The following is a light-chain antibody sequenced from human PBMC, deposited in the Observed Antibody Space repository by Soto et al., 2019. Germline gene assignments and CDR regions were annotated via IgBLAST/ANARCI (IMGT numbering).Light chain of an antibody. Sequence: QSALTQPASVSGSPGQSITISCTGSSSDVGSYNLVSWYQHHPGKAPTLIIYEGNKRPSGVSIRFSGSKSGNTASLTISGLQSEDEADYYCCTYATSHTWLFGGGTKVTV. V-gene: IGLV2-23*01. J-gene: IGLJ3*02. CDR3: CTYATSHTWL. CDR1: SSDVGSYNL. CDR2: EGN.